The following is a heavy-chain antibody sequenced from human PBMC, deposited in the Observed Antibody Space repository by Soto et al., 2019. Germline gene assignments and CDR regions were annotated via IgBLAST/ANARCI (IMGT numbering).Heavy chain of an antibody. J-gene: IGHJ6*03. V-gene: IGHV1-69*02. D-gene: IGHD2-15*01. CDR3: AGYCSGGSGYSLYYYYHMDV. CDR2: IIPILGIA. Sequence: QVQLVQSGAEVKKPGSSVKVSCKASGGTFSSYTISWVRQAPGQGLEWMGRIIPILGIANYAQKFQGRVTITADKSTSTACMELSSLSSEARAVYYCAGYCSGGSGYSLYYYYHMDVWGKGTTVTVSS. CDR1: GGTFSSYT.